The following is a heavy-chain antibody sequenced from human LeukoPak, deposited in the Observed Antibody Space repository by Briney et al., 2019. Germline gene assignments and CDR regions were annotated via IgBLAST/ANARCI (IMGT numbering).Heavy chain of an antibody. D-gene: IGHD6-19*01. Sequence: PGRSLRLSYAASGFTFSNYAMHWVRQAPGKGLEWVAVISYDGSNKYYADSVKGRFTISRDNAKNSLYLQMNGLRAEDTAVYYCARDRSSGWLRYWGQGTLVTVSS. CDR2: ISYDGSNK. J-gene: IGHJ4*02. CDR3: ARDRSSGWLRY. CDR1: GFTFSNYA. V-gene: IGHV3-30-3*01.